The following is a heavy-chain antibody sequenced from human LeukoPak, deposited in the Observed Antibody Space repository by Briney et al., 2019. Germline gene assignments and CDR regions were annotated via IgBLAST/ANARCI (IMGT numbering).Heavy chain of an antibody. CDR2: ISAYNGDT. V-gene: IGHV1-18*01. Sequence: ASVKVSCKASGYTFTSYGFSWVRQAPGQGLEWMGWISAYNGDTSYAQKFQGRVTMTTDTSTSTVYVELRSLTSDDTAVYYCARDYVGMSTIRGFGYWGQGTLVTVSS. CDR1: GYTFTSYG. J-gene: IGHJ4*02. CDR3: ARDYVGMSTIRGFGY. D-gene: IGHD5-24*01.